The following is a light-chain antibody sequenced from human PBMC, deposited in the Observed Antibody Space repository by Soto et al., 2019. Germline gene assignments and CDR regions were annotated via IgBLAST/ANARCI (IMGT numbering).Light chain of an antibody. CDR2: GAS. CDR1: QSVSSDY. CDR3: QQYGSSPQT. Sequence: EIVLTQSPGTLSLSPGERATLSCRASQSVSSDYLAWYQQKPGQAPRLVIYGASSRATDIPDRFSGRGSGTDFTLNVSSLEPEDFGVYYCQQYGSSPQTFGQGTTVEIK. V-gene: IGKV3-20*01. J-gene: IGKJ1*01.